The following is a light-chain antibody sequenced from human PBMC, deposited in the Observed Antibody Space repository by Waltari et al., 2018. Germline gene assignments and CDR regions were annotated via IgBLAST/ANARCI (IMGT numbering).Light chain of an antibody. CDR1: QGITNY. CDR2: AAS. Sequence: DIQLTQSPSFLSASVGDRVTITCRASQGITNYLAWYQKKPGKAPELLIYAASSLQSGVPSRFSGSGSGTEFTLTISGLQPEDFATYYCQQLNSYRTFGQGTKVDIK. CDR3: QQLNSYRT. J-gene: IGKJ1*01. V-gene: IGKV1-9*01.